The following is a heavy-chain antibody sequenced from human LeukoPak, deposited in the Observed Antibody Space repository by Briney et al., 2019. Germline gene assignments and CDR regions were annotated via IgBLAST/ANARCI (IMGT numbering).Heavy chain of an antibody. CDR2: IYYSGST. J-gene: IGHJ4*02. CDR1: GGSTSSYY. CDR3: ARAMGKYYFDY. D-gene: IGHD5-18*01. Sequence: SETLSLTCTVSGGSTSSYYWSWIRQPPGKGLEWIGYIYYSGSTYYNPSLKSRVTISVDTSKNQFSLKLSSVTAADTAVYYCARAMGKYYFDYWGQGTLVTVSS. V-gene: IGHV4-59*06.